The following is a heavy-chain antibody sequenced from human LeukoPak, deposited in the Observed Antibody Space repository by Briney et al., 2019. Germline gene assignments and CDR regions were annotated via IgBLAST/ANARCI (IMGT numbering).Heavy chain of an antibody. CDR2: INHNGGTT. D-gene: IGHD3-10*01. V-gene: IGHV3-64*01. CDR1: GFTFSTYP. Sequence: SGGSLRLSCAASGFTFSTYPMHWVRQAPGKGLEYVSGINHNGGTTYYANSVRGRFTISRDNSKNTLYLQMGSLRAEDMAVYYCARDAIAYGSGSYADYWGQGTLVTVSS. J-gene: IGHJ4*02. CDR3: ARDAIAYGSGSYADY.